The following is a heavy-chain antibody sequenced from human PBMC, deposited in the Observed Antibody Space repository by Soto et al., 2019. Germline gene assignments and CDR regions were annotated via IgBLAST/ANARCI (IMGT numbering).Heavy chain of an antibody. J-gene: IGHJ4*02. CDR2: ISGSGGNT. CDR3: AKDLRPMYSSGWYDY. D-gene: IGHD6-19*01. Sequence: GGSLRLSCAASGFTFSSYAMSWVRQAPGKGLEWVSAISGSGGNTYYADSVKGRFTISRDNSKNTLYLQMNSLRAEDTAVYYCAKDLRPMYSSGWYDYWGQGTLVTVSS. CDR1: GFTFSSYA. V-gene: IGHV3-23*01.